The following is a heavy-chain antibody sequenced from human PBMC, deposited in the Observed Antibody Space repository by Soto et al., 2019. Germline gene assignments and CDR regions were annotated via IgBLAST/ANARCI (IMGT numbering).Heavy chain of an antibody. CDR2: ISGSGST. J-gene: IGHJ6*03. CDR1: GFTVSSYA. Sequence: EVQLLESGGGLVLPGGSLRLSCAASGFTVSSYAMSWVRQAPGKGLEWVSAISGSGSTYSADSVKGRFTISRDSSKNTVYLEMNSLRAEDTAVYYCAKALRFTFTTGYYMDVWGRGTTVTVSS. V-gene: IGHV3-23*01. D-gene: IGHD3-16*01. CDR3: AKALRFTFTTGYYMDV.